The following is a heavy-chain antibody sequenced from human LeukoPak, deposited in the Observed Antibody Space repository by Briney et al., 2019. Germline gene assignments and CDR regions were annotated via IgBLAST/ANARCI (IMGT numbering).Heavy chain of an antibody. Sequence: QPGGSLRLSCAASGLTFSIYWMTWVRQAPGKGLEWVANIKQDGSEKYYVDSVKGRFTISRDNAKNSLYLQMNSLRAEDTAVYYCARLFGDYYDSSGYYYNYGMDVWGQGTTVTVSS. CDR2: IKQDGSEK. J-gene: IGHJ6*02. CDR3: ARLFGDYYDSSGYYYNYGMDV. D-gene: IGHD3-22*01. CDR1: GLTFSIYW. V-gene: IGHV3-7*01.